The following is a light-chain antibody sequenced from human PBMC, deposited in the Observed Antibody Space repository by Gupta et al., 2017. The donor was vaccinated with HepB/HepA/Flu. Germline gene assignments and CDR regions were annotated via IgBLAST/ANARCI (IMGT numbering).Light chain of an antibody. CDR2: WAS. V-gene: IGKV4-1*01. J-gene: IGKJ4*01. CDR3: QQFYSIPVI. CDR1: RSVLYPSNNKNH. Sequence: DIVMTQSPDSLAVSLGGRATINCKSSRSVLYPSNNKNHLAWYQQKSGQPPKLLIYWASTRESGVPDRFSGSGSGTDFTLTISSLQAEDVAVYFCQQFYSIPVIFGGGTKVEIK.